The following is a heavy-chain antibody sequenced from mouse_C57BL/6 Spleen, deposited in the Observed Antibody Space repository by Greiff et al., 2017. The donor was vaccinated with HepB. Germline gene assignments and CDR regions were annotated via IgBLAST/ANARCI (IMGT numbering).Heavy chain of an antibody. Sequence: QVQLKESGPGLVQPSQCLSISCTVSGFSLTSYGVHWVRQSPGKGLEWLGVIWSGGSTDYNAAFISRLSISKDHSQSQVFFKMNSLQADDTAIYYCARNRVRGEFDYWGQGTTLTVSS. CDR3: ARNRVRGEFDY. V-gene: IGHV2-2*01. J-gene: IGHJ2*01. CDR2: IWSGGST. D-gene: IGHD2-14*01. CDR1: GFSLTSYG.